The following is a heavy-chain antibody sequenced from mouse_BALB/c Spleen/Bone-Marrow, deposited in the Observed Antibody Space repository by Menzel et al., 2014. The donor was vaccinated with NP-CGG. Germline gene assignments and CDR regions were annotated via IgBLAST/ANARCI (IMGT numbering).Heavy chain of an antibody. D-gene: IGHD2-1*01. CDR2: ISTYYGDA. J-gene: IGHJ4*01. CDR1: GYTFTDYA. Sequence: QVQLQQSGAELVRPGVSVKISCKGSGYTFTDYAMHWVKRSHAKSLEWIGVISTYYGDASYNQKFKGKATMTVDKSSSTAYMELARLTSEDSAIYYCASGNYYYAMDYWGRGTSVTVSS. CDR3: ASGNYYYAMDY. V-gene: IGHV1-67*01.